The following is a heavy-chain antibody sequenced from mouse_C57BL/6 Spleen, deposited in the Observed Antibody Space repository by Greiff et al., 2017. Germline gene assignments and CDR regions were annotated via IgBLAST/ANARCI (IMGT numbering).Heavy chain of an antibody. CDR1: GYTFTSYW. CDR2: IHPNSGST. J-gene: IGHJ1*03. CDR3: ARPYYYGSRGDFDV. D-gene: IGHD1-1*01. V-gene: IGHV1-64*01. Sequence: QVQLQQPGAELVKPGASVKLSCKASGYTFTSYWMHWVKQRPGQGLEWIGMIHPNSGSTNYNEKFKSKATLTVDKSSSTAYMQLSSLTSEDSAVYCCARPYYYGSRGDFDVWGTGTTVTVSS.